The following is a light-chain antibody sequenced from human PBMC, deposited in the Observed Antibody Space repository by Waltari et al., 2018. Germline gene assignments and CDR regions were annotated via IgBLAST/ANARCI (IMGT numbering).Light chain of an antibody. J-gene: IGKJ1*01. CDR2: RAS. CDR1: QSINRW. CDR3: QQYSDDWT. V-gene: IGKV1-5*03. Sequence: DIQMTQSPSTLSASVGDTVSITCRASQSINRWLAWYQQNPGKAPNRLIYRASTLESGVPSRFSGSESGAEFTLTISSLQPDDFATYYCQQYSDDWTFGQGTKVEIK.